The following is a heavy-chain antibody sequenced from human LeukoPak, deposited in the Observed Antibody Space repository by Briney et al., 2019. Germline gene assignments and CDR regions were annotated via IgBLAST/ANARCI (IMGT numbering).Heavy chain of an antibody. D-gene: IGHD4-23*01. V-gene: IGHV4-59*01. CDR2: IYYSGST. Sequence: SETLSLTCTVSGGSISSYYWSWIRQPPGKGLEWIGYIYYSGSTNYNPSLKSRVTISVDTSKNQFSLKLSSVTAADTAVYYCARDRDYGGNIFDYWGQGTLITVSS. CDR3: ARDRDYGGNIFDY. J-gene: IGHJ4*02. CDR1: GGSISSYY.